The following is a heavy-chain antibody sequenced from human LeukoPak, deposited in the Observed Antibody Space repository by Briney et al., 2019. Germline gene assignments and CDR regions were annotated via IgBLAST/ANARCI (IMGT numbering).Heavy chain of an antibody. CDR1: GFTFSSYE. D-gene: IGHD2-21*02. J-gene: IGHJ3*02. CDR2: ISSSGSTI. CDR3: ARSYVVVTAIDAFDI. Sequence: LSCAASGFTFSSYEMNWVRQAPGKGLEWVSYISSSGSTIYYPDSLKGRFTISRDNAKNSLYLQMNSLRAEDTAVYYCARSYVVVTAIDAFDIWGQGTMVTVSS. V-gene: IGHV3-48*03.